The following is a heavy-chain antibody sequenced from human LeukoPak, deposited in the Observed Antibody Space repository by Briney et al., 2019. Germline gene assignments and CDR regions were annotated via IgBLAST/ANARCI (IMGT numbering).Heavy chain of an antibody. Sequence: ASVTVSCNVSGYTLTELSMHWVRQAPGQGLEWMGRIIPILGIANYAQKFQGRVTMTRDTSTSTVYMELSSLRSEDTAVYYCARDQELELRRVLDYWGQGTLVTVSS. CDR1: GYTLTELS. V-gene: IGHV1-46*01. J-gene: IGHJ4*02. CDR2: IIPILGIA. D-gene: IGHD1-7*01. CDR3: ARDQELELRRVLDY.